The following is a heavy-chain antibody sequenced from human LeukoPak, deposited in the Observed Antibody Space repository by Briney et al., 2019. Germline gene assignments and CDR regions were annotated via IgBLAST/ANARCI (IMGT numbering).Heavy chain of an antibody. CDR1: GFTFSSYA. V-gene: IGHV3-30-3*01. J-gene: IGHJ4*02. CDR2: ISGFGFSK. D-gene: IGHD2-15*01. Sequence: GGSLRLSCVTSGFTFSSYALHCVRQAPGKGLEWVAVISGFGFSKYYADSVKGRFTISRDNSKSTMYLEINSLRTGDTAVYHCARWDSEAPIIVGLFDSWGQGTLVTVS. CDR3: ARWDSEAPIIVGLFDS.